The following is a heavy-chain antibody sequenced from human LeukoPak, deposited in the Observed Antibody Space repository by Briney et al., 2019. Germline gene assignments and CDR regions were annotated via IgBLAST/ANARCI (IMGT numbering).Heavy chain of an antibody. CDR3: ALSAEKQLVYFDF. Sequence: ASVKVSCKASGDTFSNYDVTWVRQAPGQGLEWKGRIIPVFDTAKYAQNFQGRVTMTTDESSSTAYMELYSLRSEDTAVYYCALSAEKQLVYFDFWGQGTLVTVSS. D-gene: IGHD6-13*01. CDR2: IIPVFDTA. V-gene: IGHV1-69*05. J-gene: IGHJ4*02. CDR1: GDTFSNYD.